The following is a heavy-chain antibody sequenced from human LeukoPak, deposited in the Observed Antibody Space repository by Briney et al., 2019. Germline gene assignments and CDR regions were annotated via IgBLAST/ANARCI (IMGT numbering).Heavy chain of an antibody. D-gene: IGHD4-23*01. J-gene: IGHJ4*02. V-gene: IGHV1-2*02. CDR1: GYTFTGYY. CDR3: AREQGTTTVVTPGY. Sequence: ASVKVYCKASGYTFTGYYMHWVRQAPGQGLEWMGWINPNSGVTHYAQKFQGRVTMTRDTSISTAYMELNRLRSDDTAVYYCAREQGTTTVVTPGYWGQGTLVTVSS. CDR2: INPNSGVT.